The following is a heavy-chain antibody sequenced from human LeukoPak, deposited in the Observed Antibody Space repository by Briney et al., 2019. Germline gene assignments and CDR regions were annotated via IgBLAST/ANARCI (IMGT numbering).Heavy chain of an antibody. CDR2: IRDRGSSK. V-gene: IGHV3-30*02. CDR3: ANGDNGCWARFDY. CDR1: GFTFSSYG. D-gene: IGHD6-13*01. J-gene: IGHJ4*02. Sequence: GGSLRLSCAASGFTFSSYGMHWVRQAPGKGLEWVSVIRDRGSSKYYADSVKGRFTISRDNSKNTLYLQMNSLRAEDTAVYYCANGDNGCWARFDYWGQGTLATVS.